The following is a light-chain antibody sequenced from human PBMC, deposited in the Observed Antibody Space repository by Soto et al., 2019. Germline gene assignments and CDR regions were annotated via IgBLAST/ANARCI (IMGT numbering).Light chain of an antibody. V-gene: IGKV3-15*01. Sequence: EIVMTQSPATLSVSPGGRATLSCRTSQSISDTLAWYQQKPGQAPRLLIYSASTRATGIPARFSGSGSGTEFTLTISSLQSEDFATYYCQQYNSYSWTFGQGTKVDTK. J-gene: IGKJ1*01. CDR1: QSISDT. CDR3: QQYNSYSWT. CDR2: SAS.